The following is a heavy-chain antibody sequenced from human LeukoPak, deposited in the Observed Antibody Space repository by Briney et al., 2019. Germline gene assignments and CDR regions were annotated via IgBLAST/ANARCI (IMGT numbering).Heavy chain of an antibody. CDR2: ISAYNGNT. D-gene: IGHD3-3*01. V-gene: IGHV1-18*01. Sequence: GASVKVSCKASGYTFTSHGISWVRQAPGQGLEWMGWISAYNGNTNYAQKLQGRVTMTTDTSTSTAYMELRSLRSDDTAVYYCARTTYDFWSGPDAFDIWGRGTMVTVSS. CDR3: ARTTYDFWSGPDAFDI. CDR1: GYTFTSHG. J-gene: IGHJ3*02.